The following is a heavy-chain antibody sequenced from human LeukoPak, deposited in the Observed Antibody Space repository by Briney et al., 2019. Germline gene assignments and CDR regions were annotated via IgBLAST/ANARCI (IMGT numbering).Heavy chain of an antibody. CDR3: TRGGCSSASCYPYYYYYYMDV. CDR2: IKQDGSEK. Sequence: PGGSLRLSCAASGFTFSNYWMSWVRQAPGKGLEWVANIKQDGSEKYYVDSVKGRFTISRDNANNSLYLQMSSLRAEDTAVYCCTRGGCSSASCYPYYYYYYMDVWGKGTTVTVSS. J-gene: IGHJ6*03. D-gene: IGHD2-2*01. CDR1: GFTFSNYW. V-gene: IGHV3-7*01.